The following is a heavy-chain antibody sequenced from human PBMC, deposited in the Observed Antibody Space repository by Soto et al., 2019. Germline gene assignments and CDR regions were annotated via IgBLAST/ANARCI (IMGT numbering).Heavy chain of an antibody. CDR3: ARGRRSVEQQPVSFDP. Sequence: SETLSLTCTVSGGSISSYYWSWIRQPPGKGLEWIGYIYYSGSTNYNPSLKSRVTISVDTSKNQFSLKLSSVTAADTAVYYCARGRRSVEQQPVSFDPWGQGTLVTVSS. V-gene: IGHV4-59*01. D-gene: IGHD6-13*01. J-gene: IGHJ5*02. CDR1: GGSISSYY. CDR2: IYYSGST.